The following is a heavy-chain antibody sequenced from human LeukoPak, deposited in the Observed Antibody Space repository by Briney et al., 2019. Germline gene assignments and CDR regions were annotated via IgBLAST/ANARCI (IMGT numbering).Heavy chain of an antibody. J-gene: IGHJ4*02. Sequence: SVKVSRKASGGPFSTYTITWVRQAPGQGLEWMGRIVVVLGQANYAQQFQGRVTITADKSATTAYMELASLSSDDTAVYYCARENTVTNYFDTWGQETLVTVSS. CDR2: IVVVLGQA. V-gene: IGHV1-69*08. CDR3: ARENTVTNYFDT. D-gene: IGHD2/OR15-2a*01. CDR1: GGPFSTYT.